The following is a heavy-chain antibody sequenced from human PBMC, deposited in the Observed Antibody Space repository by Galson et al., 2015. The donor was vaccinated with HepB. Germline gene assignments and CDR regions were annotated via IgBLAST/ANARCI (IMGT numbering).Heavy chain of an antibody. D-gene: IGHD3-22*01. CDR3: AKDYSSGYREGRDYYYGMDV. J-gene: IGHJ6*02. CDR1: GFTFDDYA. Sequence: SLRLSCAASGFTFDDYAMHWVRQAPGKGLEWVSGISWNSGSIGYADSVKGRFTISRDNAKNSLYLQMNSLRAEDTALYYCAKDYSSGYREGRDYYYGMDVWGQGTTVTVSS. CDR2: ISWNSGSI. V-gene: IGHV3-9*01.